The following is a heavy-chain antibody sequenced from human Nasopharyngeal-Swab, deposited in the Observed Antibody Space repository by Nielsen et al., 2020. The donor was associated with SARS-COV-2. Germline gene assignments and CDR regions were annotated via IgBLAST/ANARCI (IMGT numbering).Heavy chain of an antibody. CDR1: GFTFTDYY. J-gene: IGHJ6*03. CDR3: ARGQKGSGSYWSRSYFYMDV. Sequence: GGSLRLSCAASGFTFTDYYRTWVRQAPGKGLEWVSYITNGGIMTYYADSVKGRFTMSRDNAKTSLYLQMNSLRAEDTAMYYCARGQKGSGSYWSRSYFYMDVWGKGTTVTVSS. D-gene: IGHD3-10*01. CDR2: ITNGGIMT. V-gene: IGHV3-11*04.